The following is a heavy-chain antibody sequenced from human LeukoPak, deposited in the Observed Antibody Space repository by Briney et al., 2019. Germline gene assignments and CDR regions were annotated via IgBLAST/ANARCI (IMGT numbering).Heavy chain of an antibody. CDR1: GGSISSGSYY. V-gene: IGHV4-61*02. J-gene: IGHJ6*04. D-gene: IGHD2-2*01. Sequence: SETLSLTCTVSGGSISSGSYYWSWIRQPAGKGLEWIGRIYTSGSTNYNPSLKSRVTISVDTSKNQFSLKLSSVTAADTAVYYCARIVSGSTSRLDVWGKGTTVTVSS. CDR3: ARIVSGSTSRLDV. CDR2: IYTSGST.